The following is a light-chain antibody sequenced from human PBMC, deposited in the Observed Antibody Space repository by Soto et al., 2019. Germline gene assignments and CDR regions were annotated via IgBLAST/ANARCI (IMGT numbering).Light chain of an antibody. CDR1: QSISSW. V-gene: IGKV1-5*01. Sequence: DVEITQYPSTLSASVGDRVTISCRASQSISSWLAWYQQKPGKAPKLLIYDASSLESGVPSRFSGSGSGTEFTLTISSLQADDFAPYYSQQYNSYSWTFGEGTNVDI. CDR3: QQYNSYSWT. CDR2: DAS. J-gene: IGKJ1*01.